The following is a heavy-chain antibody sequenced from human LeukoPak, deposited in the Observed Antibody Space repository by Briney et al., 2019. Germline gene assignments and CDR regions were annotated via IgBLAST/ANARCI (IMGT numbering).Heavy chain of an antibody. D-gene: IGHD5-24*01. V-gene: IGHV4-59*08. CDR2: IYYSGST. CDR1: GGSISSYY. Sequence: ETLSLTCTVSGGSISSYYWSWIRQPPGKGLEWIGYIYYSGSTNYNPSLKSRVTISVDTSKNQFSLKLGSVTAADTAVYYCARGDGYNSDYFDYWGQGTLVTVSS. CDR3: ARGDGYNSDYFDY. J-gene: IGHJ4*02.